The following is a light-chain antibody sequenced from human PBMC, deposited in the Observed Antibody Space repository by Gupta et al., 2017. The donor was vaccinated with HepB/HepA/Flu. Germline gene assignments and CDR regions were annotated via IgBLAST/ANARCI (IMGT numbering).Light chain of an antibody. Sequence: QSVLTQPTSVSRAPGQRVTISFTGSSSNIGAGYDVHWYQRFPGRAPKVLIYGNTNRPSGGPDRFSGSKSGTAASLAISGLQAEDEADYYCQSYDSSLRVVFGGGTKVTVL. CDR3: QSYDSSLRVV. CDR2: GNT. J-gene: IGLJ2*01. V-gene: IGLV1-40*01. CDR1: SSNIGAGYD.